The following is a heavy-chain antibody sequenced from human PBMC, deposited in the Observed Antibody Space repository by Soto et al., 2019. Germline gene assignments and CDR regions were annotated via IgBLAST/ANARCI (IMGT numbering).Heavy chain of an antibody. V-gene: IGHV3-23*01. D-gene: IGHD4-17*01. CDR1: GFTFSSYA. CDR3: AKAPVPDYGAFGSCVFQL. CDR2: IVGSGGST. Sequence: GGSLRLSCAASGFTFSSYAMHWVRQAPGKELEWVAVIVGSGGSTYYADSVKGRFTISRDNSKNTLYLQMNSLRAEDTAVFYCAKAPVPDYGAFGSCVFQLWGQGTLVTVSS. J-gene: IGHJ1*01.